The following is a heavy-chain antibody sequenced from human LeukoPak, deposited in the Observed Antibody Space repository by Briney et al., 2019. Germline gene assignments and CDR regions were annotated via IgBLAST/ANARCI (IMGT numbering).Heavy chain of an antibody. CDR2: IYTGGNT. J-gene: IGHJ4*02. CDR1: GFTVDSNY. CDR3: ARGDDSGYYDYFDY. V-gene: IGHV3-53*01. Sequence: GGSLRLSCAASGFTVDSNYLSWVRQAPGKGLEWVSTIYTGGNTYYAASVKGRFTISRDFSKNTVFLHMNSLRAEDAAMYYCARGDDSGYYDYFDYWGQGALVTVSS. D-gene: IGHD3-22*01.